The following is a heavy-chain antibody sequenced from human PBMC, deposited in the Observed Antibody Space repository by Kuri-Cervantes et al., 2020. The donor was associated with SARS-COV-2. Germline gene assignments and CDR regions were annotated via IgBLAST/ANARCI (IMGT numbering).Heavy chain of an antibody. V-gene: IGHV3-30-3*01. D-gene: IGHD4-11*01. CDR2: ISYDGSNK. Sequence: GESLKISCAASGFTFSSYAMHWVRQAPGKGLEWVAVISYDGSNKYYADSVKGRFTISRDNSKNTLYLQMNSLRAEDTAVYYCAKLTRREDYNPFDFWGQGTLVTVSS. CDR3: AKLTRREDYNPFDF. J-gene: IGHJ4*02. CDR1: GFTFSSYA.